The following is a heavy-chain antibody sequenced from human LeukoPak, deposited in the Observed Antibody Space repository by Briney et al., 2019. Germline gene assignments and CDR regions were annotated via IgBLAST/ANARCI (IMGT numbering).Heavy chain of an antibody. J-gene: IGHJ4*02. Sequence: GGSLRLSCAVSGFTVSSNHMSWVRQAPGMGLEWVSVIYSAGSTYYADSVKGRFTISRDNSKNTLYLQMNSLRAEDTAVYYCARDLGRGPDFWGQGTLVTVSS. CDR2: IYSAGST. V-gene: IGHV3-53*01. CDR1: GFTVSSNH. D-gene: IGHD3/OR15-3a*01. CDR3: ARDLGRGPDF.